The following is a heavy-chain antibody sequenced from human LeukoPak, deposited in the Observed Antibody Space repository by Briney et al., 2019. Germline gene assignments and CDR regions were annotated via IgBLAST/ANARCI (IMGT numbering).Heavy chain of an antibody. CDR2: ISAYNGNT. V-gene: IGHV1-18*01. CDR1: GYTFTSYG. CDR3: ARDSDYGDPDAFDI. D-gene: IGHD4-17*01. Sequence: ASVKVSCTASGYTFTSYGISWVRQAPGQGLEWMGWISAYNGNTNYAQKLQGRVTMTTDTSTSTAYMELRSLRSDDTAVYYCARDSDYGDPDAFDIWGQGTMVTVSS. J-gene: IGHJ3*02.